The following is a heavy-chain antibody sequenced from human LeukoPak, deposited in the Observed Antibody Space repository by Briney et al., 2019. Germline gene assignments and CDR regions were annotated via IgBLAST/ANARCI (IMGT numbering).Heavy chain of an antibody. CDR1: GDSITSGNF. CDR3: ARERGYYDSSGYGTYSDY. D-gene: IGHD3-22*01. Sequence: SETLSLTCIVSGDSITSGNFWGWIRQPPGKGLDYIGSIDHRGNTFYNPSLNSRFTISADTSKNQFSLRLSSVTAADTAVYYCARERGYYDSSGYGTYSDYWGQGTLVTVSS. V-gene: IGHV4-38-2*02. J-gene: IGHJ4*02. CDR2: IDHRGNT.